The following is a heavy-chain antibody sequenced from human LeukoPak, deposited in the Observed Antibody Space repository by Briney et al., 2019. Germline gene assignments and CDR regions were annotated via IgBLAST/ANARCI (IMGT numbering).Heavy chain of an antibody. J-gene: IGHJ5*02. V-gene: IGHV3-30*04. CDR3: ARDPDYYDSSGYYNL. D-gene: IGHD3-22*01. Sequence: GRSLRLSCAASGFTFSSYAMHWVRQAPGKGLEWVADISYDGSNKYYADSVKGRFTISRDNSKNTLYLQMNSLRAEDTAVYYCARDPDYYDSSGYYNLWGQGTLVTVSS. CDR1: GFTFSSYA. CDR2: ISYDGSNK.